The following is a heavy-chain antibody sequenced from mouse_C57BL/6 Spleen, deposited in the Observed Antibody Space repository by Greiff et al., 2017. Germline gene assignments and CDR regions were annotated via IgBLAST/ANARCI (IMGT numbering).Heavy chain of an antibody. CDR2: IYPRSGNT. J-gene: IGHJ2*01. D-gene: IGHD1-1*01. CDR3: ARRRYGYFDY. V-gene: IGHV1-81*01. Sequence: VQLQQSGAELARPGASVKLSCKASGYTFTSYGISWVKQRPGQGLEWIGEIYPRSGNTYYNEKFKGKATLTANKSSSPAYMELRSLTSEDSAGYCWARRRYGYFDYWGQGTTLTVSS. CDR1: GYTFTSYG.